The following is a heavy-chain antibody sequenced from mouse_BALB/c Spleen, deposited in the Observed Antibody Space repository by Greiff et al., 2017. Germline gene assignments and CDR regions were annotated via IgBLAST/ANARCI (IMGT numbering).Heavy chain of an antibody. J-gene: IGHJ3*01. CDR2: ISYDGSN. CDR3: ARGRFAY. V-gene: IGHV3-6*02. Sequence: DVQLVESGPGLVKPSQSLSLTCSVTGYSITSGYYWNWIRQFPGNKLEWMGYISYDGSNNYNPSLKNRISITRDTSKNQFFLKLNSVTTEDTATYYCARGRFAYWGQGTLVTVSA. CDR1: GYSITSGYY.